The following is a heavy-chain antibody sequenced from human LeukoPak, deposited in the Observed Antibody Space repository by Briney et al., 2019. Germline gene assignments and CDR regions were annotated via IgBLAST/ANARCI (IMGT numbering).Heavy chain of an antibody. V-gene: IGHV4-59*01. CDR3: ARGGAGNRGGACYLNWFDP. Sequence: PSGTLSLTCTVSGDSISSYYWSWIRQPPGKGLEWIGYIYYSGSTKYNPSLKSRVTISVDTSKNQFSLKLNSVTAADTAVYYCARGGAGNRGGACYLNWFDPWGQGTLVTVSS. J-gene: IGHJ5*02. CDR1: GDSISSYY. CDR2: IYYSGST. D-gene: IGHD2-21*02.